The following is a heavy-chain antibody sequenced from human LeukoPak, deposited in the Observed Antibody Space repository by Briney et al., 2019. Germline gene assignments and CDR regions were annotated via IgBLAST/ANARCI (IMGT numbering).Heavy chain of an antibody. CDR3: ARGGHEYSSSSSFDY. D-gene: IGHD6-6*01. CDR2: IDPSDSYT. Sequence: PGESLRISCKGSGYSFTSYWISWVRQMPGKGLEWMGRIDPSDSYTNYSPSFQGHVTISADKSISTAYLQWSSLKASDTAMYYCARGGHEYSSSSSFDYWGQGTLVTVSS. V-gene: IGHV5-10-1*01. CDR1: GYSFTSYW. J-gene: IGHJ4*02.